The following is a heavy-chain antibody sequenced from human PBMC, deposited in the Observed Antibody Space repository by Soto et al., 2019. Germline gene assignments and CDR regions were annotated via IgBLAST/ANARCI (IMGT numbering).Heavy chain of an antibody. CDR1: GDTFTSYY. D-gene: IGHD6-13*01. CDR2: INPSGGST. Sequence: ASVKVSCKASGDTFTSYYMHWVRQAPGQGLEWMGIINPSGGSTSYAQKFQGRVTMTRDTSTSTVYMELSSLRSGDTAVYYCATLAAAGTRYNWFDPWGQGTLVTVSS. CDR3: ATLAAAGTRYNWFDP. V-gene: IGHV1-46*01. J-gene: IGHJ5*02.